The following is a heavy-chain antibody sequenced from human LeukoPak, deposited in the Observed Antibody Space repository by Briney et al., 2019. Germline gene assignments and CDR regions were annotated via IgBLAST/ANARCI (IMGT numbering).Heavy chain of an antibody. V-gene: IGHV1-2*02. CDR1: GYTFTGYY. CDR3: ARDPSSGYDLGWFDP. Sequence: GASVKVSCKASGYTFTGYYMHWVRQAPGQGLEWMGWINPNSGGTNYAQKFQGRVTMTRDTSISTAYMELSRLRSDDTAVYYCARDPSSGYDLGWFDPWGQGTLVTVSS. D-gene: IGHD5-12*01. CDR2: INPNSGGT. J-gene: IGHJ5*02.